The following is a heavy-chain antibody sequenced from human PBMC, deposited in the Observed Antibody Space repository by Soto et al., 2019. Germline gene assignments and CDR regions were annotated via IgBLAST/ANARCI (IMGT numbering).Heavy chain of an antibody. J-gene: IGHJ5*02. V-gene: IGHV1-18*04. CDR3: ARDRVAAAGPNRFDP. D-gene: IGHD6-13*01. Sequence: ASVKVSCKASGYTFTSYGISWVRQAPGQGLEWMGWISAYNANTTYAQKLQGRVTMTTDTYTSTAYMELRSLRSHDTPVYACARDRVAAAGPNRFDPWGQGTLVTVSS. CDR2: ISAYNANT. CDR1: GYTFTSYG.